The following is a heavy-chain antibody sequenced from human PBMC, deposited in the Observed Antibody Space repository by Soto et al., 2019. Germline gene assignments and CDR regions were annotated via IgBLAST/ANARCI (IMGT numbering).Heavy chain of an antibody. V-gene: IGHV3-23*01. J-gene: IGHJ4*02. CDR3: ARRSSSWYFDY. CDR1: GLTFSSYA. Sequence: EVQLLESGGGLVQPGGSLRLSCAPSGLTFSSYAMNWFRQAPGRGLEWVSVISGSDGSTYYADSVKGRFTISRDNSKNTLNLQMNSLRAEDTAVYYCARRSSSWYFDYWGQGTLVTVSS. CDR2: ISGSDGST. D-gene: IGHD6-13*01.